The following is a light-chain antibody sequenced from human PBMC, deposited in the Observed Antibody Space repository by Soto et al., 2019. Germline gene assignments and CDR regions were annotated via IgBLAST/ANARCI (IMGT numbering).Light chain of an antibody. CDR3: QQYNSYSPL. J-gene: IGKJ3*01. CDR1: QSISSW. Sequence: DIQMTQSPSTLSVSVGDRVTITCRASQSISSWLAWYQQKLGKAPKLLIYKPSSLESGVPSRFGGSGSGTEFTLTSSSLQPDDFATYYCQQYNSYSPLFGPGTKVDIK. V-gene: IGKV1-5*03. CDR2: KPS.